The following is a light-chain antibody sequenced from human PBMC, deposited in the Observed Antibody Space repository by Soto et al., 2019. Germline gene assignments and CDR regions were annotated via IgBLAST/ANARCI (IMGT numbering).Light chain of an antibody. CDR2: SYD. Sequence: QSGLTQPPSASGTPGQRVTISCSTSSSNLGDNTVNWYQHVPGTAPKLLIYSYDQRPSGVPDRFSGSKSGTSASLAISGLQSEDEADYYCAAWDASLDGYVFGTGTKLTVL. CDR3: AAWDASLDGYV. J-gene: IGLJ1*01. CDR1: SSNLGDNT. V-gene: IGLV1-44*01.